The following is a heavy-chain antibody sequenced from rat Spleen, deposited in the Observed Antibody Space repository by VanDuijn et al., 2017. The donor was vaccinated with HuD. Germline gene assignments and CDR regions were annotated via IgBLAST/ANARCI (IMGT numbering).Heavy chain of an antibody. CDR2: ISPDGVNT. V-gene: IGHV5-19*01. Sequence: EVQLVESGGGLVQPGRSLKLSCAASGFTFSNYGMHWIRQAPTKGLEWVASISPDGVNTYYRDSVKGRFTFSRDNAKSALYLQMDSLRSEDTATYYCVTWGRDYWGQGVMVTVSS. CDR3: VTWGRDY. CDR1: GFTFSNYG. D-gene: IGHD2-1*01. J-gene: IGHJ2*01.